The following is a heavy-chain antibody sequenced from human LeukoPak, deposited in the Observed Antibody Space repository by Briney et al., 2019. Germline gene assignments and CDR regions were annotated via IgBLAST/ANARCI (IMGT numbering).Heavy chain of an antibody. CDR3: AKGAYGSGSYLFV. D-gene: IGHD3-10*01. Sequence: PETLSLTCTVSGGSISSYYWSWIRQPPGKGLEWIGEINHSGSTNYNPSLKSRVTISIDTSKNQFSLKLNSVTAADTAVYYCAKGAYGSGSYLFVWGQGTLVTVSS. J-gene: IGHJ4*02. CDR1: GGSISSYY. CDR2: INHSGST. V-gene: IGHV4-34*01.